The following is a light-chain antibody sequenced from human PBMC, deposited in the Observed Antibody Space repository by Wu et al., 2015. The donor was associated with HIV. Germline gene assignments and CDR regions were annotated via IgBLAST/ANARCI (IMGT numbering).Light chain of an antibody. J-gene: IGKJ4*01. CDR1: QGVGEY. CDR2: AAS. V-gene: IGKV3-15*01. Sequence: EIVMTQSPATLSLSPGESATLSCRASQGVGEYVAWYQQKPGQAPRLLVSAASTRASGVPARFSGSGSGTEFALTIDSLQSEDSAIYFCQQYEHWPPLTFGGGTTAEI. CDR3: QQYEHWPPLT.